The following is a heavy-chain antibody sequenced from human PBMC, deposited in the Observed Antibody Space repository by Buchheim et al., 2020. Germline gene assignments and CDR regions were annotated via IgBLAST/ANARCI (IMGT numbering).Heavy chain of an antibody. V-gene: IGHV4-39*01. CDR1: GGSISSSSYY. CDR3: TRGRAMIPWVDY. J-gene: IGHJ4*02. Sequence: QLQLQESGPGLVKPSETLSLTCTVSGGSISSSSYYWGWIRQPPGKGLEWIGSIYYSGSTYYNPSLNSRATISAAPSKHQFSLKLSSVTAADTAVYYCTRGRAMIPWVDYWGQGTL. CDR2: IYYSGST. D-gene: IGHD3-22*01.